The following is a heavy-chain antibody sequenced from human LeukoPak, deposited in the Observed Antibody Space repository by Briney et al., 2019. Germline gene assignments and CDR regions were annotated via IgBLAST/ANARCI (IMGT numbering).Heavy chain of an antibody. Sequence: SETLSLTCTVPGGSISSSSYYWGWIRQPPGKGLEWIGSIYYSGSTYYNPSLKSRVTISVDTSKNQFSLKLSSVTAADTAVYYCARHPLRWLQFDWGQGTLVTVSS. CDR3: ARHPLRWLQFD. J-gene: IGHJ4*02. CDR1: GGSISSSSYY. CDR2: IYYSGST. D-gene: IGHD5-24*01. V-gene: IGHV4-39*01.